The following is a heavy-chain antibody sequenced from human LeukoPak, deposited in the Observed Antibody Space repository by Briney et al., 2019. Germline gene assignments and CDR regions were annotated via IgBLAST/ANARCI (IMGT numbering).Heavy chain of an antibody. CDR2: IIPILGIA. CDR1: GGTFSSYA. CDR3: AREAMVYEFDY. D-gene: IGHD2-8*01. V-gene: IGHV1-69*04. Sequence: ASVKVSCKASGGTFSSYAISWVRQAPGQGLEWMGRIIPILGIANYAQKFQGRVTITADKSTSTAYMELSSLRSEDTAVYYCAREAMVYEFDYWGQGTLVTVSS. J-gene: IGHJ4*02.